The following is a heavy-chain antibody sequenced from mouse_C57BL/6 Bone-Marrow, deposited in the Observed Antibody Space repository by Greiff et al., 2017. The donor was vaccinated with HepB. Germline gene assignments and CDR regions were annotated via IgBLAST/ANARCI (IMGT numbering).Heavy chain of an antibody. Sequence: VQLQQPGAELVKPGASVKVSCKASGYTFTSYWMHWVKQRPGQGLEWIGRIHPSDSDANYNQKFKGKATLTVDKYSSTAYVQLSTLTSEDSAVYYCASVITTDWDGVGRYWGQGTSVTVSS. CDR3: ASVITTDWDGVGRY. CDR1: GYTFTSYW. J-gene: IGHJ4*01. D-gene: IGHD1-1*01. CDR2: IHPSDSDA. V-gene: IGHV1-74*01.